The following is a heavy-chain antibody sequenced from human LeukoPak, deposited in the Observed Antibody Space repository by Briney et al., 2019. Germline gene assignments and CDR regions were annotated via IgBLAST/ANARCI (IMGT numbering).Heavy chain of an antibody. D-gene: IGHD6-13*01. J-gene: IGHJ5*02. CDR2: IYYSGST. CDR3: AREIRAAARVRGNWFDP. Sequence: SETLSLTCTVSGGSISSSSYYWGWIRQPPGKGLEWIGSIYYSGSTYYNPSLKSRVTISVDTSKNQFSLKLSSVTAADTAVYHCAREIRAAARVRGNWFDPWGQGTLVTVSS. V-gene: IGHV4-39*07. CDR1: GGSISSSSYY.